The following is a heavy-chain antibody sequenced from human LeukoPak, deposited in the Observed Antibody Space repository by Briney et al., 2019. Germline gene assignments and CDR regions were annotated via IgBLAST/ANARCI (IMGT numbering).Heavy chain of an antibody. V-gene: IGHV3-23*01. CDR2: ISHSGGST. J-gene: IGHJ4*02. CDR3: AKGSRDIVVVPSPINY. D-gene: IGHD2-2*01. CDR1: GFTFSTYA. Sequence: PGGSLRLSCAASGFTFSTYAMSWVRQAPGKGLEWVSVISHSGGSTYYADSVKGRFTISRDNSRNTLYLQMNSLRAEDTAVYYCAKGSRDIVVVPSPINYWGQGTLVTVSS.